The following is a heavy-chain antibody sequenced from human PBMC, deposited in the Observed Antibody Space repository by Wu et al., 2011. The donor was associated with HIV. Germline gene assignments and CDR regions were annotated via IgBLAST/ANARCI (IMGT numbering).Heavy chain of an antibody. CDR3: ARDFGGDEDS. V-gene: IGHV1-69*14. CDR2: IIPMFGTA. Sequence: QVQLVQSGAEVKKPGSSVKVSCKASGGTFNSYGISWVRQAPGQGLEWMGGIIPMFGTAKYAQKFQGRVTITADKSTSTAYMELGSLRSEDTAVYYCARDFGGDEDSWGQGTLVTVSS. CDR1: GGTFNSYG. D-gene: IGHD2-21*01. J-gene: IGHJ4*02.